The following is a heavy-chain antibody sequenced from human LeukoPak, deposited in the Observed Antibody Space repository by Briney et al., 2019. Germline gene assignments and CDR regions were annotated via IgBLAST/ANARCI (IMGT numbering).Heavy chain of an antibody. CDR2: SDSGGSS. V-gene: IGHV3-53*01. CDR1: GFTVSSNY. D-gene: IGHD3-16*02. CDR3: AREEHYRRYFAL. Sequence: PGGSLRLSCAASGFTVSSNYMSWVRQAPGKGLEWVSVSDSGGSSYYADSVKGRFTISRDNSKNTLYLQMNSLRAEDTAVYFCAREEHYRRYFALWGRGTLVTVSS. J-gene: IGHJ2*01.